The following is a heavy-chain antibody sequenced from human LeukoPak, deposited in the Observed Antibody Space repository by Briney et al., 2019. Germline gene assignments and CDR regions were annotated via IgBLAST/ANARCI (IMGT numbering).Heavy chain of an antibody. V-gene: IGHV4-59*12. J-gene: IGHJ4*02. CDR1: GGSISSYY. D-gene: IGHD3-22*01. Sequence: VKPSETLSLTCTVSGGSISSYYWSWIRQPPGKGLEWIGYIYYSGSTNYNPSLKSRVTISVDTSKNQFSLKLSSVTAADTAVYYCARDGGDYYDSSGYYYWGQGTLATVSS. CDR3: ARDGGDYYDSSGYYY. CDR2: IYYSGST.